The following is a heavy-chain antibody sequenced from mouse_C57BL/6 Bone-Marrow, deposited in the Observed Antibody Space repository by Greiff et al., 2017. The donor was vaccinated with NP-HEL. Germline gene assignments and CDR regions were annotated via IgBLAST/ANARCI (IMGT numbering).Heavy chain of an antibody. CDR1: GFTFSSYG. CDR3: ARLAGTWFAY. J-gene: IGHJ3*01. V-gene: IGHV5-6*01. CDR2: ISSGGGYT. Sequence: EVHLVESGGDLVKPGGSLKLSCAASGFTFSSYGMSWVRQTPDKRLEWVATISSGGGYTYYPDSVKGRFTISRDNAKNTLYLQMSSLKSEDTAMYYCARLAGTWFAYWGQGTLVTVSA. D-gene: IGHD4-1*01.